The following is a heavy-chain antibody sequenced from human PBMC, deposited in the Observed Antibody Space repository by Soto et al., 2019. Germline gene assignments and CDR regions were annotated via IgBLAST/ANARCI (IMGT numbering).Heavy chain of an antibody. CDR3: ARGPKYCSSTSCYSNYYYMDV. V-gene: IGHV1-69*02. CDR1: GGTFSSYT. CDR2: IIPILGIA. Sequence: QVQLVQSGAEVKKPGSSVKVSCKASGGTFSSYTISWVRQAPGQGLEWMGRIIPILGIANYALKFQGRVTMTADKSTSTAYMELSSLRSEDTAVYYCARGPKYCSSTSCYSNYYYMDVWGKGTTVTVS. J-gene: IGHJ6*03. D-gene: IGHD2-2*01.